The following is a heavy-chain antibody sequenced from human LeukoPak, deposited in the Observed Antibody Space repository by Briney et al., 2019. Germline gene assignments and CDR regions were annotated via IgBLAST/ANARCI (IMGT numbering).Heavy chain of an antibody. J-gene: IGHJ4*02. CDR1: GFTFSSYW. CDR3: VKVAKYYYGSETYYFFEH. D-gene: IGHD3-10*01. Sequence: GGSLRLSCVASGFTFSSYWMSWVRQAPGKGLEWVANIKQDGTEKYYVDSVKGRFTISRDNAKNSLDLQMNSLRVEDTGIYYCVKVAKYYYGSETYYFFEHWGQGTPVTASS. CDR2: IKQDGTEK. V-gene: IGHV3-7*01.